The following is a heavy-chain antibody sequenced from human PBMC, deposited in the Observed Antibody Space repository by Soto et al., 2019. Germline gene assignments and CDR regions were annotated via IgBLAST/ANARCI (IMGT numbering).Heavy chain of an antibody. CDR1: GFTFSSYS. Sequence: GGSLRLSCAASGFTFSSYSMYWVRQAPGKGLEWISEISSGSTTMYYADSVKGRFTISRDNAKNSLYLQMNSLRDEDTAVYYCAKDGGSFYYYGMDVWGQGTTVTVSS. V-gene: IGHV3-48*02. J-gene: IGHJ6*02. CDR3: AKDGGSFYYYGMDV. D-gene: IGHD3-10*01. CDR2: ISSGSTTM.